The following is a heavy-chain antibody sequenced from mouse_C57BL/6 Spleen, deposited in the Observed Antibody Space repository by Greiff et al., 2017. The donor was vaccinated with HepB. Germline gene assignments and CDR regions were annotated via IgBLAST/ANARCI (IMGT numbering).Heavy chain of an antibody. CDR3: ARQGGAYYGSSGYFDY. J-gene: IGHJ2*01. CDR2: ISGGGGNT. Sequence: EVKLVESGGGLVKPGGSLKLSCAASGFTFSSYTMSWVRQTPEKRLEWVATISGGGGNTYYPDSVKGRFTISRDNAKNTLYLQMSSLRSEDTALYYCARQGGAYYGSSGYFDYWGQGTTLTVSS. V-gene: IGHV5-9*01. D-gene: IGHD1-1*01. CDR1: GFTFSSYT.